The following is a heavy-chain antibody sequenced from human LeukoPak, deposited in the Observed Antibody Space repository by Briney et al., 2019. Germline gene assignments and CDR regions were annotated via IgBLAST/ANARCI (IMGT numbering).Heavy chain of an antibody. D-gene: IGHD1-26*01. CDR2: IYASGST. CDR1: GGSISSYY. CDR3: ARENSGSYREFDY. Sequence: AETLTLTCTVSGGSISSYYWTWIRQPAGKGLEWIGRIYASGSTKYNPPLKRRVTMSVDTSKNQFSLKLNSVTAADTAVYYCARENSGSYREFDYWGQGTLVTVSP. J-gene: IGHJ4*02. V-gene: IGHV4-4*07.